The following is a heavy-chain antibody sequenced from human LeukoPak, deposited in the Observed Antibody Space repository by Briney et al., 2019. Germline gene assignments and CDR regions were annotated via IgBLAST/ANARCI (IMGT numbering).Heavy chain of an antibody. D-gene: IGHD3-22*01. Sequence: GASLKISCKGSGYSFTSYWIGWVRQMPGKGLEWMGIIYPGDSDTRYSPSFQGQVTISADKSISTAYLQWSSLKASDTRMYYCASTVGSSGYYYGYRGQGTLVTVSS. CDR1: GYSFTSYW. J-gene: IGHJ4*02. V-gene: IGHV5-51*01. CDR2: IYPGDSDT. CDR3: ASTVGSSGYYYGY.